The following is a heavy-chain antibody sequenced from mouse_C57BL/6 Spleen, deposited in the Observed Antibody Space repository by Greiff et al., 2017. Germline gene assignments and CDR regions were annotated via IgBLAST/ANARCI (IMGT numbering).Heavy chain of an antibody. J-gene: IGHJ2*01. CDR3: ARSYSNPRYDY. CDR1: GYTFTSYW. CDR2: IDPSDSYT. V-gene: IGHV1-50*01. Sequence: QVQLQQPGAELVKPGASVKLSCKASGYTFTSYWMQWVKQRPGQGLEWIGDIDPSDSYTNYNQKFKGKATLTVDTSSSTAYMRLSSLTSADSAFYYCARSYSNPRYDYWGQGTTLTVSS. D-gene: IGHD2-5*01.